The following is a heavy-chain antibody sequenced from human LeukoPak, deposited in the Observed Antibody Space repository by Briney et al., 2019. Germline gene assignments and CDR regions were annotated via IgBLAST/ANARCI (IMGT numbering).Heavy chain of an antibody. CDR2: ISYSGST. CDR1: GGSINSYY. V-gene: IGHV4-59*08. J-gene: IGHJ6*02. CDR3: VRHTMVREGITYYYYYGMDV. D-gene: IGHD3-10*01. Sequence: SETLSLTCTVSGGSINSYYWSWIRQPPGKGLKWIGYISYSGSTNYNPSLKSRVTISIDTSKNQFSLKLSSVTAADTAVYYCVRHTMVREGITYYYYYGMDVWGQGTTVTVSS.